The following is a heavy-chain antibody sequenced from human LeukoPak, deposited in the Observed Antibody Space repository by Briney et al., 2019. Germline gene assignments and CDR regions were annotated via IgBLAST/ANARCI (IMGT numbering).Heavy chain of an antibody. CDR2: ITNTATAI. J-gene: IGHJ4*02. V-gene: IGHV3-48*02. CDR1: GFTFSSYS. CDR3: ARAGGHDY. D-gene: IGHD3-10*01. Sequence: PGESLRLSCAASGFTFSSYSMNWGRQAPGKWLEWVAYITNTATAIYYAESVKARFTISRDNAKNSVYLQMNSLSDEDTAVYCCARAGGHDYWGQGTLVTVSS.